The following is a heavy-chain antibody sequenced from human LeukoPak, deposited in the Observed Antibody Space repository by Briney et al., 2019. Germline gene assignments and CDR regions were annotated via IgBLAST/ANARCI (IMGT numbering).Heavy chain of an antibody. J-gene: IGHJ5*02. V-gene: IGHV3-23*01. D-gene: IGHD1-1*01. CDR3: AKDRGYNWNDEGWFDP. CDR2: ISGSGGST. CDR1: GFPFSNAW. Sequence: QSGGSLRLSCAASGFPFSNAWMSCVRQAPGKGLEWFLAISGSGGSTYYADSVKGRLIISRDNSKNTLYLQMNSLRAEDTAVYYCAKDRGYNWNDEGWFDPWGQGTLVTVSS.